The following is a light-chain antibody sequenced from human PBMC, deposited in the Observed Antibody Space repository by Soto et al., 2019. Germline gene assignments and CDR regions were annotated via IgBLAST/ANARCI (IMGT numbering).Light chain of an antibody. CDR2: DAS. V-gene: IGKV3-11*01. Sequence: ENVLTQSPATLSLSPGEGATLSCRASQSINTYLAWYQQKPGQPPRLLIYDASKRATGIPARFSGSGSGTRFTLTISSLEPEDFAFYYCQQRRSWPVTFGQGTRLEIK. CDR1: QSINTY. CDR3: QQRRSWPVT. J-gene: IGKJ5*01.